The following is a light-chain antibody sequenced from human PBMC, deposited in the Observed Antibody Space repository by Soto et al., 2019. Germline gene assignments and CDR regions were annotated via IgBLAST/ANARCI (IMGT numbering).Light chain of an antibody. V-gene: IGLV2-14*01. CDR3: SSYSSRSTVV. Sequence: QSALTQPASVSGSPGQSITISCTGTSSDVGGYNYVSWYQQHPGEAPKLMIYDVSNRPSGFSTRFSGSKSGNTASLTISGLQAEDEADYYCSSYSSRSTVVFGGGTKLTVL. J-gene: IGLJ2*01. CDR1: SSDVGGYNY. CDR2: DVS.